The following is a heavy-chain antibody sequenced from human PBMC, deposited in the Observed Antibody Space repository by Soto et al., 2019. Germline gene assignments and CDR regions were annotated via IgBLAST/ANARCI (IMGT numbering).Heavy chain of an antibody. CDR3: ARPYYDSSGYYLWYFAY. V-gene: IGHV1-69*06. CDR1: GDSFNTFA. Sequence: QVQLVQSGAEVKKPGSSVKLSCKASGDSFNTFAVTWVRQAPGQGLEWMGGITPNFDTPNYAQKLQGRVTISANKSTSTPYMELSSLRSEGPAVYYCARPYYDSSGYYLWYFAYWGQGTLVTVSS. CDR2: ITPNFDTP. D-gene: IGHD3-22*01. J-gene: IGHJ4*02.